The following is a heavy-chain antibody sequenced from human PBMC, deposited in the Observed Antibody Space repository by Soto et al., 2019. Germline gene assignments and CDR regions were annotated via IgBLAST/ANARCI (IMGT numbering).Heavy chain of an antibody. J-gene: IGHJ5*02. CDR3: AKDHYGPDP. V-gene: IGHV3-23*01. Sequence: GGSLILSCAASGFTFTNAWMTWVRQAPGKGLEWVSAITGSGGSTYYADSVKGRFTISRDNSKNTVFLQMNSLRAEDTAVYYCAKDHYGPDPWGQGTVVTVSS. D-gene: IGHD4-17*01. CDR2: ITGSGGST. CDR1: GFTFTNAW.